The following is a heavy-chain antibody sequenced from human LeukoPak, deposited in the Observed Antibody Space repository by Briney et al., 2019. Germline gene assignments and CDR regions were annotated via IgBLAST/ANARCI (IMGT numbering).Heavy chain of an antibody. Sequence: PSETLSLTCAVYGGSFSGYYWSWIRQPPGKGLEWIGEINHSGSTNYNPSLKSRVTISVDTSKNQFSLKLSSVTAADTAVYYCARLPKNGHGNDSSGQTPRYGMDVWGQGTTVTVSS. D-gene: IGHD3-22*01. CDR2: INHSGST. J-gene: IGHJ6*02. CDR3: ARLPKNGHGNDSSGQTPRYGMDV. V-gene: IGHV4-34*01. CDR1: GGSFSGYY.